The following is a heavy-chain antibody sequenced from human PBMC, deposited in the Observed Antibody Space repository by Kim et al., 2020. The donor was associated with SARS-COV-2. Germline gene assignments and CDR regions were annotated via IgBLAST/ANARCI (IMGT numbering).Heavy chain of an antibody. J-gene: IGHJ6*02. CDR2: ISYDGSNK. V-gene: IGHV3-30*18. CDR1: GFTFSSYG. CDR3: AKDLPSCYYRWGWNYYYYGMDV. Sequence: GGSLRLSCAASGFTFSSYGMHWVRQAPGKGLEWVAVISYDGSNKNYADSVKGRFTISRDNSKNTLYLQMNSLRAEDTAVYYCAKDLPSCYYRWGWNYYYYGMDVWGQGTTVTVSS. D-gene: IGHD3-22*01.